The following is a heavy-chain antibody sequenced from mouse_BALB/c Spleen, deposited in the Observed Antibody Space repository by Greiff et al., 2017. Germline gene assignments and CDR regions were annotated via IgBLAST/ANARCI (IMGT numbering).Heavy chain of an antibody. J-gene: IGHJ2*01. CDR1: GYAFTNYL. Sequence: QVQLQQSGAELVRPGTSVKVSCKASGYAFTNYLIEWVKQRPGQGLEWIGVINPGSGGTNYNEKFKGKATLTADKSSSTAYMQLSSLTSDDSAVYFCARSEVRRLRDYGGQGTTLTVSS. V-gene: IGHV1-54*03. CDR2: INPGSGGT. D-gene: IGHD2-14*01. CDR3: ARSEVRRLRDY.